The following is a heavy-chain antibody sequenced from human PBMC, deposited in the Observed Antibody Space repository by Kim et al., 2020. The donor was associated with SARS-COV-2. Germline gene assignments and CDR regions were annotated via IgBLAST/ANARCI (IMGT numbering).Heavy chain of an antibody. Sequence: GGSLRLSCAASGFTFSSYAMHWVRQAPGKGLEWVAVISYDGSNKYYADSVKGRFTISRDNSKNTLYLQINSLRAEDTAVYYCARDRGGGFFYYYYYMDVWGKGTTVTVSS. V-gene: IGHV3-30-3*01. D-gene: IGHD3-10*01. J-gene: IGHJ6*03. CDR1: GFTFSSYA. CDR2: ISYDGSNK. CDR3: ARDRGGGFFYYYYYMDV.